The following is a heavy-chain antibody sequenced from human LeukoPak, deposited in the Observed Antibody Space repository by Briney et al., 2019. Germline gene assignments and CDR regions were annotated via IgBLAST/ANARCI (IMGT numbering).Heavy chain of an antibody. V-gene: IGHV3-11*04. CDR3: ARESGYCYGYDLDP. CDR2: ISSSGSTI. Sequence: GRSLRLSCAASGFTFSDYYMSLIRQAPGKGLEWVSYISSSGSTIYYADSVKGRFTISRDNAKNSLYLQMNSLRAEDTAVYYCARESGYCYGYDLDPWGQGTLVTVSS. D-gene: IGHD5-18*01. CDR1: GFTFSDYY. J-gene: IGHJ5*02.